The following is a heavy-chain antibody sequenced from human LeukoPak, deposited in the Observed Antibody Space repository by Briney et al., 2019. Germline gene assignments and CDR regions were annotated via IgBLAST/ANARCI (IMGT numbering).Heavy chain of an antibody. V-gene: IGHV4-59*01. CDR1: GGSISSYD. CDR2: LYNTGST. D-gene: IGHD1-1*01. J-gene: IGHJ4*02. CDR3: AGSATGTHAEIGY. Sequence: SETLSLTCSVSGGSISSYDWSRIRQPPGKGLEWIGYLYNTGSTNYNPSLKSRITISADTSKNQLSLRLESVTAADTAVYYCAGSATGTHAEIGYWGQGTLVTVSS.